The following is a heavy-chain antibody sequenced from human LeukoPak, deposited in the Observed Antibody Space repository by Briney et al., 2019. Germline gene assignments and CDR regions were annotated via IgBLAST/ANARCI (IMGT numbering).Heavy chain of an antibody. D-gene: IGHD5-18*01. J-gene: IGHJ4*02. CDR1: GYTFTSYW. V-gene: IGHV5-51*01. CDR2: IYPGDSDT. CDR3: ARQKGGGGYSYGYAFDY. Sequence: PGESLKICCKGFGYTFTSYWIGWVRQMPGKGLEWMGIIYPGDSDTRYSPSFQGQVTISADKSISTAYLQWSSLKASDTGMDYGARQKGGGGYSYGYAFDYWGQGTLVTVSS.